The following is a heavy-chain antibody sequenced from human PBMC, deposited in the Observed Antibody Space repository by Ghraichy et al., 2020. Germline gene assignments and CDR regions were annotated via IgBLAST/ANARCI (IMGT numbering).Heavy chain of an antibody. J-gene: IGHJ4*02. D-gene: IGHD4-23*01. CDR3: ARVETSVVTPYIDY. V-gene: IGHV4-59*01. Sequence: SETLSLTCTVSGGSISSYYWSWIRQPPGKGLEWIGYIYYSGSTNYNPSLKSRVTISVDTSKNQFSLKLSSVTAADTAVYYCARVETSVVTPYIDYWGQGTLVTVSS. CDR2: IYYSGST. CDR1: GGSISSYY.